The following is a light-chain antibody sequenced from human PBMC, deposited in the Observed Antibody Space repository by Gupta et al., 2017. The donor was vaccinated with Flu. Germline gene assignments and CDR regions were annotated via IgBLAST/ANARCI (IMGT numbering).Light chain of an antibody. CDR1: SSDVGGYNY. CDR3: SSYTSSGTVV. CDR2: EVS. Sequence: QSALPHPASVSGSPVPSITISCTGTSSDVGGYNYVSWYQQHPGKAPKLMIDEVSNRPSGVSNRFSGSKSGNTASLTISGLQAEDEADYYCSSYTSSGTVVFGGGTKMTVL. J-gene: IGLJ2*01. V-gene: IGLV2-14*01.